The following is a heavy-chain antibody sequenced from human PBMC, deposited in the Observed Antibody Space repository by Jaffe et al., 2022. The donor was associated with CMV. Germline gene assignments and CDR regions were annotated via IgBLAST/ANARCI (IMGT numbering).Heavy chain of an antibody. CDR3: ARDEIAAPGHYYYMDV. Sequence: QVQLVESGGGLVKPGGSLRLSCAASGFTFSDYYMSWIRQAPGKGLEWVSYISSSSSYTNYADSVKGRFTISRDNAKNSLYLQMNSLRAEDTAVYYCARDEIAAPGHYYYMDVWGKGTTVTVSS. J-gene: IGHJ6*03. D-gene: IGHD6-13*01. CDR2: ISSSSSYT. V-gene: IGHV3-11*06. CDR1: GFTFSDYY.